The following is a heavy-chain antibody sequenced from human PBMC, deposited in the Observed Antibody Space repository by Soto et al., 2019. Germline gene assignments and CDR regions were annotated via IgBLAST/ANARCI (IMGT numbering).Heavy chain of an antibody. CDR1: GGSISGSNW. J-gene: IGHJ6*02. Sequence: PSETLSLTCAVSGGSISGSNWWSWVRQPPGKGLEWIGEIYHSGSTNYNPSLKSRVTISVDKSKNQFSLKLSSVTAADTAVYYCARCYGSGSSYYYYYGMDVWGQGTTVTVSS. CDR2: IYHSGST. V-gene: IGHV4-4*02. CDR3: ARCYGSGSSYYYYYGMDV. D-gene: IGHD3-10*01.